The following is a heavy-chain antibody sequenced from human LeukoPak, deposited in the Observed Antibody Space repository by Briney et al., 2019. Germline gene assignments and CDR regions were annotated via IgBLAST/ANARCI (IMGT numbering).Heavy chain of an antibody. J-gene: IGHJ1*01. CDR2: INPDSGGT. CDR3: ARGDSGSYLGEYFQH. V-gene: IGHV1-2*02. Sequence: ASVKVSCKASGYTFSDYYMHWVRQAPGQGLEWMGWINPDSGGTKYAQKFQDRVTMTSDTSISTAYMELSRLTSDDTAVYYCARGDSGSYLGEYFQHWGQGTLVTVSS. CDR1: GYTFSDYY. D-gene: IGHD1-26*01.